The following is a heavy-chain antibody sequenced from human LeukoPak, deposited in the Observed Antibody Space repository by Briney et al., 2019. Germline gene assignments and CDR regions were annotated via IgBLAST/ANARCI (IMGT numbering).Heavy chain of an antibody. CDR3: ARDPAVYNWNSLNGMDV. CDR2: IIPIFGIA. D-gene: IGHD1-7*01. V-gene: IGHV1-69*04. CDR1: GGTFSSYA. Sequence: ASVKVSCKASGGTFSSYAISWVRQAPGQGLEWMGRIIPIFGIANYVQKFQGRVTITADKSTSTAYMELSSLRSEDTAVYYCARDPAVYNWNSLNGMDVWGQGTTVTVSS. J-gene: IGHJ6*02.